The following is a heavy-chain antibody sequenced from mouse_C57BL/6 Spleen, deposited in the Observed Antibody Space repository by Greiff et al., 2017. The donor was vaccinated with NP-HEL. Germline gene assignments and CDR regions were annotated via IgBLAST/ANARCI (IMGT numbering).Heavy chain of an antibody. V-gene: IGHV5-4*03. CDR2: ISDGGSYS. CDR1: GFTFSSYA. Sequence: EVKLMESGGGLVKPGGSLKLSCAASGFTFSSYAMSWVRQTPEKRLEWVATISDGGSYSYSPDNVKGRFTISRDNAKNNLYLQMSHLKSEDTAMYYCARVHYYGSSYGYYFDYWGQGTTLTVSS. J-gene: IGHJ2*01. CDR3: ARVHYYGSSYGYYFDY. D-gene: IGHD1-1*01.